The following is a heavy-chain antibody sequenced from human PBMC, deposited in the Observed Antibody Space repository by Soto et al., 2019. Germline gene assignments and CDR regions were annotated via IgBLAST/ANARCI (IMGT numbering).Heavy chain of an antibody. CDR1: GFTSGLTFRHFG. V-gene: IGHV3-23*01. D-gene: IGHD2-2*01. Sequence: GGSLRLSCTASGFTSGLTFRHFGMSWVRQAPGKGLEWVSSISTTSDVTHYADSVKGRFTISRDNSKNTLYLQMNSLRAEDTAIFYCVKDVDCTYANCRGDAYDVWDQGTMVTVSS. J-gene: IGHJ3*01. CDR3: VKDVDCTYANCRGDAYDV. CDR2: ISTTSDVT.